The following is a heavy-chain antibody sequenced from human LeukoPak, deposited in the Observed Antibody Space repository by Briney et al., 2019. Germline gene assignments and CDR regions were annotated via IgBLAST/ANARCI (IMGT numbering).Heavy chain of an antibody. D-gene: IGHD6-19*01. J-gene: IGHJ4*02. CDR3: ASTRRAAVAGRFDS. CDR1: GASISSNY. Sequence: PSETLSLTCNVSGASISSNYWSWIRQPPGKGLEWIGYVYHSGNTNYSPSLESRVTMSVDESKNQFSLRVHFVSAADTAVYYCASTRRAAVAGRFDSWGQGTLVTVFS. V-gene: IGHV4-4*09. CDR2: VYHSGNT.